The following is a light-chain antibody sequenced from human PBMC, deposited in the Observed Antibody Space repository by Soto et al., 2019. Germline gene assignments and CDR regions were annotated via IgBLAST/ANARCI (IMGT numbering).Light chain of an antibody. CDR3: SSYAGSKNLI. CDR2: EVT. J-gene: IGLJ2*01. CDR1: STDVGAYNY. V-gene: IGLV2-8*01. Sequence: QSALTQPPSASGSPGQSVTISCTGTSTDVGAYNYVSWYQQHPGKAPKLMIYEVTKRPSGVPDRFSDSKSGNTASLTVSGLQAEDEADYYCSSYAGSKNLIFGGGTKLTVL.